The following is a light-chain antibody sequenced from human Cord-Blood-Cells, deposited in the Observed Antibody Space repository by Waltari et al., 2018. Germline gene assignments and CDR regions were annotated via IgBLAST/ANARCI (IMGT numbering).Light chain of an antibody. V-gene: IGLV2-14*03. CDR1: SSDVGGYHY. J-gene: IGLJ3*02. CDR2: DVS. Sequence: QSALTQPASVSGSPGQSITISCPGTSSDVGGYHYVSWYQQHPGKAPKHMIYDVSNRPSGVCSRFSGSKSGNTSSLTCSGLQAEDEAEYYCSSYTSSSTWVFGGGTKLTVL. CDR3: SSYTSSSTWV.